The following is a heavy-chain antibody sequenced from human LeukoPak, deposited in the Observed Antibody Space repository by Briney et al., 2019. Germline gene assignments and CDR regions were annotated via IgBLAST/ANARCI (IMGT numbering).Heavy chain of an antibody. CDR2: LNPNTGHA. Sequence: ASVTVSCKVVAYDFTGYHIHWVRQAPGQGPKWWGRLNPNTGHAVYAFKFQGRVTITRDTSSSTAYMEVTRLTFDDTALYYCAKDRDGADRIILWGQGTLVTVSS. V-gene: IGHV1-2*06. CDR1: AYDFTGYH. CDR3: AKDRDGADRIIL. J-gene: IGHJ4*02. D-gene: IGHD5-24*01.